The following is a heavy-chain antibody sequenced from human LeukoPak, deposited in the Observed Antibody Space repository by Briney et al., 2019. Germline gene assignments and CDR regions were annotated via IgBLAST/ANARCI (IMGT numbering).Heavy chain of an antibody. CDR2: INPNSGGT. D-gene: IGHD6-13*01. CDR1: GYTFTGYY. J-gene: IGHJ4*02. Sequence: ASVKVSSKASGYTFTGYYMHWVRQAPGQGLEWMGWINPNSGGTNYAQKFQGRVTMTRDTSISTAYMELSRLRSDDTAVYYCARESLAAAGIDYWGQGTLVTVSS. V-gene: IGHV1-2*02. CDR3: ARESLAAAGIDY.